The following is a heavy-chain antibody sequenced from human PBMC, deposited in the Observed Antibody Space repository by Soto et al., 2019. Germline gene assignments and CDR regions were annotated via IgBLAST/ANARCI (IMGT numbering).Heavy chain of an antibody. CDR3: ARGHSGYDSSYYGMDV. V-gene: IGHV4-4*07. Sequence: SETLSLTCTVSGGSISSYDWSWIRQPAGKGLEWIGRIYTSGSTNYNPSLKSRVTMSVDTSKNQFSLKLSSVTAADTAVYYCARGHSGYDSSYYGMDVWGQGTTVTVYS. CDR2: IYTSGST. CDR1: GGSISSYD. D-gene: IGHD5-12*01. J-gene: IGHJ6*02.